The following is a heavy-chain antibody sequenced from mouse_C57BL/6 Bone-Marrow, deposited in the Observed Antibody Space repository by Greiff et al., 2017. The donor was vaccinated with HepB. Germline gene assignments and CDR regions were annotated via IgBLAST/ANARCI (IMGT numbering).Heavy chain of an antibody. J-gene: IGHJ4*01. CDR1: GFNIKDDY. CDR2: IDPENGDT. CDR3: TCFDGYYVGYAMDY. D-gene: IGHD2-3*01. Sequence: EVQLQQSGAELVRPGASVKLSCTASGFNIKDDYMHWVKQRPEQGLEWIGWIDPENGDTEYASKFQGKATITADTSSNTAYLQLSSLTSEDTAVYYCTCFDGYYVGYAMDYWGQGTSVTVSS. V-gene: IGHV14-4*01.